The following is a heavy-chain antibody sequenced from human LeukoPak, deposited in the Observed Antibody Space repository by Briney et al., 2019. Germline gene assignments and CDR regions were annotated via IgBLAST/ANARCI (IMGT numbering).Heavy chain of an antibody. Sequence: GTSVKASCKPSRFTFTSSAMSWVGQARGQRLEWIGWIVVGSGNTNYAQKFQERVTITRDMSTSTAYMELSSLRSEDTAVYYCAAGSRGYYYVHVALDYWGQGTMVTVSS. J-gene: IGHJ3*01. CDR2: IVVGSGNT. V-gene: IGHV1-58*02. CDR3: AAGSRGYYYVHVALDY. D-gene: IGHD3-22*01. CDR1: RFTFTSSA.